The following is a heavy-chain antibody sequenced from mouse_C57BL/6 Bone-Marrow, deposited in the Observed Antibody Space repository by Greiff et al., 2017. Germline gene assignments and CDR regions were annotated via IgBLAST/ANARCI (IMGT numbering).Heavy chain of an antibody. V-gene: IGHV1-52*01. CDR1: GYTFTSYW. Sequence: QVQLQQPGAELVRPGSSVKLSCKASGYTFTSYWMHWVKQRPIQGLEWIGNIDPSDSETHYNQKFKDKDTLTVDKSSSTAYMQLSSLTSEDSAVYYCAREGAYYYGSSYWYFDVWGTGTTVTVSS. D-gene: IGHD1-1*01. CDR3: AREGAYYYGSSYWYFDV. CDR2: IDPSDSET. J-gene: IGHJ1*03.